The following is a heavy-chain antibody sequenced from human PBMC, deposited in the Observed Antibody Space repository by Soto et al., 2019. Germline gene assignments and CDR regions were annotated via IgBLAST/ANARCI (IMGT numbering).Heavy chain of an antibody. CDR3: ARDSNLALVPEAFDI. CDR1: GYSISSGYY. Sequence: SETLSLTCAVSGYSISSGYYWGWIRQPPGKGLEWIGSIYHSGSTYYNPSLKSRVTVSVDTSKNQFSLKLSSVTAADTAVYYCARDSNLALVPEAFDIWGQGTMVTVSS. V-gene: IGHV4-38-2*02. CDR2: IYHSGST. D-gene: IGHD2-8*01. J-gene: IGHJ3*02.